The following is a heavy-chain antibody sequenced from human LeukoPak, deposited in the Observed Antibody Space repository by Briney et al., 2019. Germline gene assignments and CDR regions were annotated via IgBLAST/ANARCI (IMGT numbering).Heavy chain of an antibody. Sequence: GEFLEISRKGSGISFTTYWIGLGRQMPGKGLGWIGIIYPGDSDTRYSPSFQGQVTISADKSTSTASLQWSSLTAWDTAMYFCARPRVVAATTSHAAFDIWGQGTLVSVSS. CDR1: GISFTTYW. D-gene: IGHD2-15*01. CDR3: ARPRVVAATTSHAAFDI. J-gene: IGHJ3*02. V-gene: IGHV5-51*01. CDR2: IYPGDSDT.